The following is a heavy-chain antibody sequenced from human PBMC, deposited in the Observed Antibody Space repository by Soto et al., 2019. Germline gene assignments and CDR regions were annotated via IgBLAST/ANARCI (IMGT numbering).Heavy chain of an antibody. D-gene: IGHD6-6*01. J-gene: IGHJ6*03. CDR3: ARGGHSSSSYFYMDV. V-gene: IGHV3-66*01. CDR2: IYSGGNT. Sequence: GGSLRLSCAASGFTVNSNYMNWVRQAPGKGLEWVSLIYSGGNTDYADSVKGRFTISRDSSKNTLYLHMNSLTGDDTAVYHCARGGHSSSSYFYMDVWGEGTTVTVSS. CDR1: GFTVNSNY.